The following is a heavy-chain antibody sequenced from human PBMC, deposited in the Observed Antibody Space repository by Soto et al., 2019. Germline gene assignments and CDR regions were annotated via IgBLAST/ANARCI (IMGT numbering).Heavy chain of an antibody. CDR3: ARDLAYCTSTSCYLYY. D-gene: IGHD2-2*01. Sequence: ASVKVSCKASGYTFISYGISWVRQAPGQGLEWMGWISAYNGNTNYAQKFQGRVTMTTDTSTSTAYMELRSLRSADTAVYYCARDLAYCTSTSCYLYYWGQGTLVTVSS. CDR2: ISAYNGNT. V-gene: IGHV1-18*01. CDR1: GYTFISYG. J-gene: IGHJ4*02.